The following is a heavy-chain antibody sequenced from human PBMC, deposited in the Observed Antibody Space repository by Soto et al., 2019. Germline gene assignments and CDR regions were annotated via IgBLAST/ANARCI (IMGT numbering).Heavy chain of an antibody. CDR3: ARDYGDYGGPFDY. CDR2: IIPILGIA. J-gene: IGHJ4*02. D-gene: IGHD4-17*01. CDR1: GGTFSSYT. Sequence: QVQLVQSGAEVKKPGSSVKVSCKASGGTFSSYTISWVRQAPGQGLEWMGRIIPILGIANYAQKFQGRVTITADKSTSTAYMELSSLRSEDTAVYYCARDYGDYGGPFDYWGQGTLLTVSS. V-gene: IGHV1-69*08.